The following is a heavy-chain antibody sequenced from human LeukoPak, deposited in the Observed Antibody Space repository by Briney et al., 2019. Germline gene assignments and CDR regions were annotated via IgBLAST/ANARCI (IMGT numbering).Heavy chain of an antibody. CDR3: ARDKIGGPTLLDY. CDR1: GFTFSDFW. J-gene: IGHJ4*02. CDR2: IKQDGSEK. Sequence: PGGSLRLSCAASGFTFSDFWMSWVRQAPGKGLEWVANIKQDGSEKYYLDSVKGRFTISRDNAKNSLYLQVYSLRAEDTAVYYCARDKIGGPTLLDYWGQGTLVTVSS. V-gene: IGHV3-7*01. D-gene: IGHD3-16*01.